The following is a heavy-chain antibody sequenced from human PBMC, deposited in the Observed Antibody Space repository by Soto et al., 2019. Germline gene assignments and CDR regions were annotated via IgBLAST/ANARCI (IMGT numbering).Heavy chain of an antibody. CDR1: GDSVSSNSAA. CDR3: ARAITYDILTRWEFDP. J-gene: IGHJ5*02. Sequence: PSQTLSLTCAISGDSVSSNSAAWNWIRQSPSRGLEWLGRTYYRSKWYNDYAVSVKSRITINPDTSMNQFSLQLNSVTPEDTAVYYCARAITYDILTRWEFDPWGQGTLVTVSS. D-gene: IGHD3-9*01. CDR2: TYYRSKWYN. V-gene: IGHV6-1*01.